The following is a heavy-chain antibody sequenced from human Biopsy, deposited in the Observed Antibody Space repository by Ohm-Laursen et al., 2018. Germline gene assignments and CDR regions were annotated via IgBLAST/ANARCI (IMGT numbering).Heavy chain of an antibody. Sequence: SSVKVSCNAPGGTFSDYAISWVRQAPGQGLEWMGGVTPIFGTSNHALKFQGRVTITADKSTSTAYIELNSLRSDDTAMYYCARDALLPGVGGVDVWGQGTTVTVSS. CDR3: ARDALLPGVGGVDV. CDR2: VTPIFGTS. D-gene: IGHD3-10*01. V-gene: IGHV1-69*06. J-gene: IGHJ6*02. CDR1: GGTFSDYA.